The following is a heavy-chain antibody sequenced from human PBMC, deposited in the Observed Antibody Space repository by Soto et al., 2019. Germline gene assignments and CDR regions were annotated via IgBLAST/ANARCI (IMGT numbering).Heavy chain of an antibody. V-gene: IGHV1-69*08. D-gene: IGHD2-15*01. CDR1: GGTFSSYT. CDR3: ARDFCSVGSCYSTYYYYYYYMDV. J-gene: IGHJ6*03. Sequence: QVQLVQSGAEVKKPGSSVKVSCKASGGTFSSYTISWVRQAPGQGLEWMGRIIPILGIANYAQKFQGRVTITADKSTSTAYMELSSLRSEDTAVYYCARDFCSVGSCYSTYYYYYYYMDVWGKGTTVTVSS. CDR2: IIPILGIA.